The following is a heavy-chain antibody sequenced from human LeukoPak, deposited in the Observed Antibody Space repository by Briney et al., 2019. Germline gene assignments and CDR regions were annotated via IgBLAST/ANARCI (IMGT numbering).Heavy chain of an antibody. CDR3: AKDGVYSSSWYDFDY. J-gene: IGHJ4*02. Sequence: GGSLRLSCAASGFTFSSHGFHWVRQAPGKGLEWVSAISGSGGSTYYADSVKGRFTISRDNSKNTLYLQMNSLRAEDTAVYYCAKDGVYSSSWYDFDYWGQGTLVTVSS. CDR2: ISGSGGST. CDR1: GFTFSSHG. V-gene: IGHV3-23*01. D-gene: IGHD6-13*01.